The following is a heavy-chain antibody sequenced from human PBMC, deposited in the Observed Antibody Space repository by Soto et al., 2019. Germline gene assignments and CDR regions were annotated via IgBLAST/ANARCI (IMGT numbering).Heavy chain of an antibody. CDR1: GFTFKESA. J-gene: IGHJ4*02. Sequence: EVRLLEAGGGLKQPGGSLRLSCAASGFTFKESAMNWVRQAPGKGLEWVASISDTGASTWYAASVRGRLSISRDNSKNTLFLQMNSLRGEDTAVYYCAKGRGSGWAWYFDNWGQGTLVTVSS. V-gene: IGHV3-23*01. D-gene: IGHD6-19*01. CDR3: AKGRGSGWAWYFDN. CDR2: ISDTGAST.